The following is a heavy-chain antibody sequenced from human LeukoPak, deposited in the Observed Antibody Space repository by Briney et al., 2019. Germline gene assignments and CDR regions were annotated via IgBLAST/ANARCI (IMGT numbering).Heavy chain of an antibody. Sequence: SETLSLTCAVYGGSFSGYYWSWIRQPPGKGLEWIGEINHSGSTNYNPSLKSRVTISVDTSKNQFSLKLSSVTAADTAVYYCARDSYQDYYGSGSYFGYWGQGTLVTVSS. CDR1: GGSFSGYY. CDR3: ARDSYQDYYGSGSYFGY. V-gene: IGHV4-34*01. CDR2: INHSGST. D-gene: IGHD3-10*01. J-gene: IGHJ4*02.